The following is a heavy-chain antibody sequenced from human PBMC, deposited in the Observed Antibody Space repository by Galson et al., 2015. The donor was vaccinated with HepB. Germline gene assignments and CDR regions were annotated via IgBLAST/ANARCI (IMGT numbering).Heavy chain of an antibody. V-gene: IGHV5-51*01. CDR2: IYPADSDT. CDR1: GYSFSNYW. J-gene: IGHJ4*02. D-gene: IGHD6-13*01. CDR3: ARQSSDWSDFDY. Sequence: QSGAEVKKPGESLKISCTGSGYSFSNYWIGWVRQMPGKGLECLGVIYPADSDTKYNPSFQGQVTISADRSINTVFLQWSNLKASDTAIYYCARQSSDWSDFDYWGQGILVTVSS.